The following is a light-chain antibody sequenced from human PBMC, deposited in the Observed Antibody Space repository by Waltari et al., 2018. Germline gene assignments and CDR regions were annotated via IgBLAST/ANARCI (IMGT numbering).Light chain of an antibody. CDR1: QGVSRT. CDR3: QHYVRLPVT. CDR2: GAS. J-gene: IGKJ1*01. Sequence: VLPQPPGTLSLSPGERAPLSCRASQGVSRTLAWYQQKPGQAPRLLIYGASTMATGIPDRFSGSGSGTDFSLTISRLEPEDFAVYYCQHYVRLPVTFGEGTKVEIK. V-gene: IGKV3-20*01.